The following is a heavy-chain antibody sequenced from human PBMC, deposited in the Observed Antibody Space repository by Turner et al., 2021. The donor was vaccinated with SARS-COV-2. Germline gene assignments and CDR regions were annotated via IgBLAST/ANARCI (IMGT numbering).Heavy chain of an antibody. Sequence: EVQLVESGGGFIQSGASLRLSCTASGFTFSNYVINWVRQAPGKGLEGLGSISSGDSGTHYADSVKGRFTISRDNAENSLFLEMNSLRVEDTGVYFCARCYLSTFGWFDPWGRGTLVTVSS. CDR2: ISSGDSGT. V-gene: IGHV3-48*03. D-gene: IGHD3-16*01. CDR3: ARCYLSTFGWFDP. J-gene: IGHJ5*02. CDR1: GFTFSNYV.